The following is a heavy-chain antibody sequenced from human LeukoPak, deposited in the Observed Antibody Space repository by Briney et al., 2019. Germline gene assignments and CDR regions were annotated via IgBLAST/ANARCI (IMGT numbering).Heavy chain of an antibody. CDR1: GGSISSYY. J-gene: IGHJ4*02. V-gene: IGHV4-59*01. CDR2: IYYSGST. CDR3: ASRSSIWSGYQDTLYYFDS. Sequence: SETLSLTCTVSGGSISSYYWSWIRQPPGKRLEWIGHIYYSGSTNYNPSLKSRVTMSVDTSKNQFSLKLSSVTAADTAVYYCASRSSIWSGYQDTLYYFDSWGQGTLVTVSS. D-gene: IGHD3-3*01.